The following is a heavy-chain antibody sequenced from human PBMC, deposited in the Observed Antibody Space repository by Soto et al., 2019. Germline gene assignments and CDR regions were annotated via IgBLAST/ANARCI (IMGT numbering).Heavy chain of an antibody. D-gene: IGHD3-3*01. CDR3: ARRTILGPWFDT. J-gene: IGHJ5*02. V-gene: IGHV1-3*01. Sequence: ASVNVSCTDPGYTLTTYAMQWVRQAPGQRLEWMGWINAGNGNTKYSQKFQGRVTITRDTSASTAYMELSSLRSEDTAVYYCARRTILGPWFDTWGEGTLVTVSS. CDR2: INAGNGNT. CDR1: GYTLTTYA.